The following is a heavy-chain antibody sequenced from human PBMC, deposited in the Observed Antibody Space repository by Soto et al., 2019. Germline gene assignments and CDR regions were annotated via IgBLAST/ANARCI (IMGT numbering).Heavy chain of an antibody. Sequence: QVQLVESGGGLVRPGGSLRLSCAASGFTFSDYYMTWIRQAPGKGLEWGSYITGSRDYTKYADYVTGRFTISRDNVKNSLYLQMNRLGAAETAGYYFAREYDYGKDVWGQGTTVTVSS. CDR3: AREYDYGKDV. J-gene: IGHJ6*02. V-gene: IGHV3-11*05. CDR2: ITGSRDYT. CDR1: GFTFSDYY.